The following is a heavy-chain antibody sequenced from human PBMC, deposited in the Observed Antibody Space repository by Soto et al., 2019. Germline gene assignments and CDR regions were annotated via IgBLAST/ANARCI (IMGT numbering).Heavy chain of an antibody. CDR1: GGSISSGGYY. CDR3: ARGLRFLEWLLDYYYYMDV. V-gene: IGHV4-31*03. CDR2: IYYSGST. Sequence: SETLSLTCTVSGGSISSGGYYWSWIRQHPGKGLEWIGYIYYSGSTYYNPSLKSRVTISVDTSKNQFSLKLSSVTAADTAVYYCARGLRFLEWLLDYYYYMDVWGKGTTVTVSS. D-gene: IGHD3-3*01. J-gene: IGHJ6*03.